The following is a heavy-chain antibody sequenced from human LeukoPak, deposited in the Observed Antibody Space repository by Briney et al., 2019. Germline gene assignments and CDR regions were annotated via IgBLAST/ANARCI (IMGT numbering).Heavy chain of an antibody. CDR3: ARERDSSGYYYGY. CDR1: GYTFTGDY. Sequence: ASAKVSCKASGYTFTGDYMHWGPQAPGQGLEWVGWINPNSSGTNYAQKFQGSITMTRDTSISTAYMELSRLRSDATAVYYCARERDSSGYYYGYWGQGTLVTVSS. CDR2: INPNSSGT. V-gene: IGHV1-2*02. D-gene: IGHD3-22*01. J-gene: IGHJ4*02.